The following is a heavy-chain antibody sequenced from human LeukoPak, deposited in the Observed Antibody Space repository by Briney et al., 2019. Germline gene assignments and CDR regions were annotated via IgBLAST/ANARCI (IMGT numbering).Heavy chain of an antibody. Sequence: SVKVSCKASGGTFSSYTISWVRQAPGQGREWMGRIIPILGIANYAQKFQGRVTITADKSTSTAYMELSSLRSEDTAVYYCASLDYYDSSGSRFFDYWGQGTLVTVSS. CDR2: IIPILGIA. J-gene: IGHJ4*02. CDR1: GGTFSSYT. D-gene: IGHD3-22*01. CDR3: ASLDYYDSSGSRFFDY. V-gene: IGHV1-69*02.